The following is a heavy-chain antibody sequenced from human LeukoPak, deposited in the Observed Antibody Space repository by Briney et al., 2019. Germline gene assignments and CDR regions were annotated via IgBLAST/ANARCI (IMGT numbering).Heavy chain of an antibody. J-gene: IGHJ4*02. D-gene: IGHD6-13*01. CDR2: IIPIFGTA. V-gene: IGHV1-69*06. CDR1: GYTFTGYY. Sequence: SVNLSYKASGYTFTGYYMRWVRQAPGQGLEWMGGIIPIFGTANYAQKLQGRVTINADKYTSTAYMELSSLRSEDTAVYYWGREGLAAAGSLFDYGGQGTLVTVSS. CDR3: GREGLAAAGSLFDY.